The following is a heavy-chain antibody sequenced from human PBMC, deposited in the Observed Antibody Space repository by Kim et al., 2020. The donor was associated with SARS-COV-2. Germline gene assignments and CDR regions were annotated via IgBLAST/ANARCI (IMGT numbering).Heavy chain of an antibody. J-gene: IGHJ4*02. D-gene: IGHD3-10*01. Sequence: DSVKGRSTISRENAKNTLYLQMISLRAEDTAVYYCARPGGYYGSGSYLVYWGQGTLVTVSS. V-gene: IGHV3-30*07. CDR3: ARPGGYYGSGSYLVY.